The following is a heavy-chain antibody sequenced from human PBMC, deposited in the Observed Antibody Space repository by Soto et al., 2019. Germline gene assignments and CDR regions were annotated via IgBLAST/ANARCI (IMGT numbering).Heavy chain of an antibody. D-gene: IGHD3-10*01. CDR1: GDSISSYY. CDR3: ARPPSGNYQTRFDP. CDR2: IHYSGST. J-gene: IGHJ5*02. V-gene: IGHV4-59*01. Sequence: SETLSLTCTVSGDSISSYYWSWIRQPPGKGLEWIGYIHYSGSTNYNPSLKSRVTISVDKSKNLFSLKLSSVTAADTAVYYCARPPSGNYQTRFDPWGQGTLVTSPQ.